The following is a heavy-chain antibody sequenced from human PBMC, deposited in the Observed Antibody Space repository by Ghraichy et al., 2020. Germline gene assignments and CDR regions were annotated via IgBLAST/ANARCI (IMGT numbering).Heavy chain of an antibody. Sequence: SETLSLTCAVSGGSISSGGYSWSWIRQPPGKGLEWIGYIYYSGSTYYNPSLKSRVTISVDTSKNQFSLKLSSVTAADTAVYYCARVEPPGNYCSSTSCYRLLNWFDPWGQGTLVTVSS. J-gene: IGHJ5*02. D-gene: IGHD2-2*01. CDR2: IYYSGST. CDR1: GGSISSGGYS. V-gene: IGHV4-30-4*07. CDR3: ARVEPPGNYCSSTSCYRLLNWFDP.